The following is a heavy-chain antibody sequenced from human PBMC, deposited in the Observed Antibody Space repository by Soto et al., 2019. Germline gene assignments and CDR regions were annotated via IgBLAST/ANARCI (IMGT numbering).Heavy chain of an antibody. CDR3: ERPEQDSDYYPSGMEV. D-gene: IGHD1-1*01. Sequence: QPLXLTCVVSWYTFANNIVSFNFVMQSPSRCLEWLGRTYYRSRWYSDYAVSVRSRIDINADTSKNQVSLQLNSVTPEDTAVYHRERPEQDSDYYPSGMEVWGQGTTVT. J-gene: IGHJ6*01. V-gene: IGHV6-1*01. CDR1: WYTFANNIVS. CDR2: TYYRSRWYS.